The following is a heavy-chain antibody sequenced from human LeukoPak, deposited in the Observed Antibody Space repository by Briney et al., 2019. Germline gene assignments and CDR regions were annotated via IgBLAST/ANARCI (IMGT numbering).Heavy chain of an antibody. Sequence: SETLSLTCAVSGGSISSSNWWSWVRQPPGKGLEWIGEIYHSGSTNYNPSLKSRVTISVDKSKNQFSLKLSSVTAADTAVYYCARDDIVVVPAADYYYYYMDVWGKGTTVTISS. D-gene: IGHD2-2*01. J-gene: IGHJ6*03. CDR1: GGSISSSNW. CDR3: ARDDIVVVPAADYYYYYMDV. V-gene: IGHV4-4*02. CDR2: IYHSGST.